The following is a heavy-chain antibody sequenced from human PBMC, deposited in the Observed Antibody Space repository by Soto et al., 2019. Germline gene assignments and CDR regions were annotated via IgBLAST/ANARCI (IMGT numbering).Heavy chain of an antibody. CDR2: ITSDGKSK. V-gene: IGHV3-74*01. Sequence: VHLVESGGGLVQPGGSLRLSCAASGFNFTNHWLHWVRQPPGKGLVWVSRITSDGKSKAYAESVKGRFAISRDNAKNTVYLQMNGLTVEDTAVYYCARESGDWPLNWFDPWGQGTLVTVSS. CDR3: ARESGDWPLNWFDP. J-gene: IGHJ5*02. D-gene: IGHD2-21*02. CDR1: GFNFTNHW.